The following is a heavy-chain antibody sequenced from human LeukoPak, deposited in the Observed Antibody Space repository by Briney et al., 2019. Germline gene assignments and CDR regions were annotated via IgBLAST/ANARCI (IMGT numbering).Heavy chain of an antibody. D-gene: IGHD3-10*01. CDR3: ARGGGDYNGSGDWFDP. J-gene: IGHJ5*02. CDR2: IYYTGQT. V-gene: IGHV4-59*01. CDR1: GDSISNYY. Sequence: SETLSLTCTVSGDSISNYYWTWIRQPPGKGLEWIGDIYYTGQTQYNPSLESRVTISVDTSRGHFSLRLTSVTAADTAIYYCARGGGDYNGSGDWFDPWGQGALVTVSS.